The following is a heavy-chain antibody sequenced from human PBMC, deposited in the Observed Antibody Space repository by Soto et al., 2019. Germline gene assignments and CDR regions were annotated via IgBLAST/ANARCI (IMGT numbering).Heavy chain of an antibody. Sequence: QVQLQESGPGLVKPSQTLSLTCTVSGGSISSGGYYWSWIRQHPGKGLEWIGYIYYSGITYYNPSLKSRVTISVDTSKNQFSLKLSSVTAEDTAVYSCARDKDTIVKGYYYGMDVWGQGTTVTVSS. J-gene: IGHJ6*02. CDR3: ARDKDTIVKGYYYGMDV. V-gene: IGHV4-31*03. CDR1: GGSISSGGYY. D-gene: IGHD3-3*01. CDR2: IYYSGIT.